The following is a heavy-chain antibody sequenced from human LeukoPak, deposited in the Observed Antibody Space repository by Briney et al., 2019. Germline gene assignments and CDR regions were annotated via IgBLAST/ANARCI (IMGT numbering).Heavy chain of an antibody. D-gene: IGHD3-22*01. J-gene: IGHJ5*02. CDR3: AREEYYYDSSGYYYWFDP. V-gene: IGHV1-69*13. Sequence: SVKVSCKASGGTFSSYAISWVRQAPGQGLEWMGGIIPIFGTANYAQKFQGRVTITADESTSTAYMELSSLRSEDTAVYYCAREEYYYDSSGYYYWFDPWGQGTLVTVSS. CDR1: GGTFSSYA. CDR2: IIPIFGTA.